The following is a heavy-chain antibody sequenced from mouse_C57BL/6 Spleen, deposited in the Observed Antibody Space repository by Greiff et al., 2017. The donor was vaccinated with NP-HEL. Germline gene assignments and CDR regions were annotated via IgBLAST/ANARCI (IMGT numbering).Heavy chain of an antibody. J-gene: IGHJ4*01. CDR1: GYTFTSYW. Sequence: QVQLQQPGAELVKPGASVKLSCKASGYTFTSYWMQWVKQRPGQGLEWIGEIDPSDSYTNYNQKFKGKATLTVDTSSSTAYMQLSSLTSEDSAVYYCARYGYGKGHAMDYWGQGTSVTVSS. CDR2: IDPSDSYT. D-gene: IGHD2-10*02. CDR3: ARYGYGKGHAMDY. V-gene: IGHV1-50*01.